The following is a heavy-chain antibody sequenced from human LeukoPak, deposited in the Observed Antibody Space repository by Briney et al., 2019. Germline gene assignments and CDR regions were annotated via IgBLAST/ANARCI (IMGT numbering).Heavy chain of an antibody. V-gene: IGHV4-38-2*02. J-gene: IGHJ4*02. Sequence: PSETLSLTCTVSGYSISTGYYWDWIRKPPGKGLEWIGSIHHSGSTYYNPSLKSRVTISVDTSKNQFSLKLSSVTAADTAVYYCARVGIAAAGKALDYWGQGTLVTVSS. CDR2: IHHSGST. CDR3: ARVGIAAAGKALDY. D-gene: IGHD6-13*01. CDR1: GYSISTGYY.